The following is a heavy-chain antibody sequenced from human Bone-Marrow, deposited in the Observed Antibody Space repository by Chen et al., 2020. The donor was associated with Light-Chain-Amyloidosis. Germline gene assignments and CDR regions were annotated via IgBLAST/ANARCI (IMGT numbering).Heavy chain of an antibody. CDR1: GAPTISSESY. CDR3: ARGPSEVEWGVVKSAFAFDF. V-gene: IGHV4-39*07. CDR2: IFRGDIT. D-gene: IGHD2-21*01. Sequence: QLQLQESGPGLVEPSQTLSLTCTVSGAPTISSESYWGWMRQAPGKGLEWIGSIFRGDITYYTSSLKSRVTLSVDTSNNHISLRLRSVTAGDTAIYYCARGPSEVEWGVVKSAFAFDFWGQGTMVTVSS. J-gene: IGHJ3*01.